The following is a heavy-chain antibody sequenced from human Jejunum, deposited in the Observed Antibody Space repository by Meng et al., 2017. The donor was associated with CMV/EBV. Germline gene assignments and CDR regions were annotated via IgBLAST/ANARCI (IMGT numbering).Heavy chain of an antibody. Sequence: SEYTFIDYYMHWVRQAPEQGLEWMGWINPNTGDTNYAQKFQGRVTMTRDMSINTVYMELTRLRSDDTAVYYCAKDGGSYLDYYFDYWGQGTLVTVSS. J-gene: IGHJ4*02. CDR3: AKDGGSYLDYYFDY. CDR1: EYTFIDYY. D-gene: IGHD1-26*01. CDR2: INPNTGDT. V-gene: IGHV1-2*02.